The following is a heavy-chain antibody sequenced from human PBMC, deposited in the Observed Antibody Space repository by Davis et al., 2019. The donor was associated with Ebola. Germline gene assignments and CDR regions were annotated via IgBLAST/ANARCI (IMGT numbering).Heavy chain of an antibody. CDR3: ARGGTKPTIFGVVTGNWFDP. V-gene: IGHV3-11*04. Sequence: GESLKISCAASGFTVSSNYMSWVRQAPGKGLEWVSYISSSGSTIYYADSVKGRFTISRDNAKNSLYLQMNSLRAEDTAVYYCARGGTKPTIFGVVTGNWFDPWGQGTLVTVSS. D-gene: IGHD3-3*01. CDR2: ISSSGSTI. J-gene: IGHJ5*02. CDR1: GFTVSSNY.